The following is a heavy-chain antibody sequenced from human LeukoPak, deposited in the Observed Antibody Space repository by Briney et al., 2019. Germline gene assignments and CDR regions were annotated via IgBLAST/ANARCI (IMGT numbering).Heavy chain of an antibody. CDR2: INPNSGGT. V-gene: IGHV1-2*02. Sequence: GASVKVSCKASGYTFTGYYMHWVRQAPGQGLEWMGWINPNSGGTNYAQTIQGRVTTTRDTSISTPYMELSRLRSDDTAVYYCAREWYAGDYFDYWGQGTLVTVSS. J-gene: IGHJ4*02. D-gene: IGHD6-13*01. CDR3: AREWYAGDYFDY. CDR1: GYTFTGYY.